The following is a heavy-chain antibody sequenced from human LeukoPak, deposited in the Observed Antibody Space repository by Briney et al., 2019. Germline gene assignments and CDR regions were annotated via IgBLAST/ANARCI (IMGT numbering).Heavy chain of an antibody. CDR2: IYTSGST. CDR3: ARDRLVGAAANNWFDP. CDR1: GGSIRSYH. J-gene: IGHJ5*02. Sequence: SETLSLTCSVSGGSIRSYHWSWIRQPAGKGLEWIGRIYTSGSTNYNPSLQSRVTMSLDTSKNQFSLKLSSVTAVDTAVYYCARDRLVGAAANNWFDPWGQGTLVTVSS. D-gene: IGHD2-2*01. V-gene: IGHV4-4*07.